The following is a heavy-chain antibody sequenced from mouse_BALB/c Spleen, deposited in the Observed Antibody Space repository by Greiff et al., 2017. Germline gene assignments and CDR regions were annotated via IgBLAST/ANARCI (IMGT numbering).Heavy chain of an antibody. CDR2: ISDGGSYT. J-gene: IGHJ4*01. Sequence: EVKLMESGGGLVKPGGSLKLSCAASGFTFSDYYMYWVRQTPEKRLEWVATISDGGSYTYYPDSVKGRFTISRDNAKNNLYLQMSSLKSEDTAMYYCARGITTVVAFYAMDYWGQGTSVTVSS. V-gene: IGHV5-4*02. CDR3: ARGITTVVAFYAMDY. CDR1: GFTFSDYY. D-gene: IGHD1-1*01.